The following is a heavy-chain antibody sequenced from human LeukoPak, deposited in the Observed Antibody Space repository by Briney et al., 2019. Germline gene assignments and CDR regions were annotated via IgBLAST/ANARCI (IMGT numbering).Heavy chain of an antibody. V-gene: IGHV4-4*02. CDR2: IYHRGHT. CDR1: GGSLSSTNW. J-gene: IGHJ3*02. CDR3: PFSTMDDAFDI. Sequence: KSSETLSLTCGVSGGSLSSTNWWTWVRQPPGKGLEWIGEIYHRGHTNYNPSLKSRVTISVDTSKNQFSLKLSSVTAADTAVYYCPFSTMDDAFDIWGQGTMVTVSS. D-gene: IGHD3-10*01.